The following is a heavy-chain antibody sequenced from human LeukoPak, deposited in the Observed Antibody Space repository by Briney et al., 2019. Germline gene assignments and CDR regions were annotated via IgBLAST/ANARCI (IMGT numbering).Heavy chain of an antibody. V-gene: IGHV1-18*01. Sequence: ASVKVSCKASGYPFSSYGISWVRQAPGQGLEWMGGISAYNGDTKYAQNLQGRVTMTTDTSTSTAYMELRSLRSDGTAVYYCARDFKGYSYGYKAFDIWGQGTMVTVSS. J-gene: IGHJ3*02. D-gene: IGHD5-18*01. CDR1: GYPFSSYG. CDR3: ARDFKGYSYGYKAFDI. CDR2: ISAYNGDT.